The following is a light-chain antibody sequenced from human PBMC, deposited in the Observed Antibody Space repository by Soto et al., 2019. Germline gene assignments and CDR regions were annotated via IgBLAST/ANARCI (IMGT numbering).Light chain of an antibody. J-gene: IGLJ1*01. Sequence: QSVLTQPASVSGSPGQSITISCTGSSSDVGGYKYVSWYQQHPGKAPKLMIYEVSNRPSGVSNRFSGSKSGNTASLTISGLQADDDADYYCVSYTTSASYVFGTGTKLTVL. V-gene: IGLV2-14*01. CDR3: VSYTTSASYV. CDR2: EVS. CDR1: SSDVGGYKY.